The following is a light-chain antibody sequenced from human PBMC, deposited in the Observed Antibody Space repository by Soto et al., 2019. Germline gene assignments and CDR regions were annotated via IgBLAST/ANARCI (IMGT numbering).Light chain of an antibody. CDR1: SSNIGAGYD. V-gene: IGLV1-40*01. J-gene: IGLJ2*01. CDR3: QSYDSSLSGWVV. CDR2: GNS. Sequence: QSVLTQPPSVSGAPGQRVTISCTGSSSNIGAGYDVHWYQQLPGTAPKLLIYGNSNRPSGVPDRFSGSKSGTSASLAITGLQAEDEADYYFQSYDSSLSGWVVFGGGTKLTVL.